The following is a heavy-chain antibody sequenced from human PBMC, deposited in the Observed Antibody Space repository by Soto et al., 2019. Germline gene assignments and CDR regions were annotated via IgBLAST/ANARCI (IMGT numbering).Heavy chain of an antibody. V-gene: IGHV4-4*02. CDR2: IHLGGTT. J-gene: IGHJ5*02. Sequence: QVQLQESGPGLVKPSGTLSLTCAVSGDSNNSSAWWSCVRQPPGKGLEWIGEIHLGGTTNYNPSLKSRVTISVDKSKNQFSLILNSVTAADTAIYYCARGDNWRLDLWGQGTLVTVSS. D-gene: IGHD1-20*01. CDR3: ARGDNWRLDL. CDR1: GDSNNSSAW.